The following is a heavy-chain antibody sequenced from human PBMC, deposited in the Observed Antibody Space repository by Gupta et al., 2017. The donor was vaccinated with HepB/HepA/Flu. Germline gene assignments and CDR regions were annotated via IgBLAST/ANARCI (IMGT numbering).Heavy chain of an antibody. CDR2: INSDGSST. Sequence: EVQLVESGGGLVQPGGSLRLSCAASGFTFSSYWMNWVRQAPGKGLVWVSRINSDGSSTSYADSVKGRFTISRDNAKNTLYLQMNSLRAEDTAVYYCASLLHDYYYYGMDVWGQGTTVTVSS. J-gene: IGHJ6*02. CDR3: ASLLHDYYYYGMDV. V-gene: IGHV3-74*01. CDR1: GFTFSSYW.